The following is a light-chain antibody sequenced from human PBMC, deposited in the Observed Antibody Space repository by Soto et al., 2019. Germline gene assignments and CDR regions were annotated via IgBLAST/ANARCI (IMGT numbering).Light chain of an antibody. CDR2: STN. J-gene: IGLJ3*02. CDR1: SGSVSTSYY. CDR3: VLYMGSGIWV. Sequence: QAVVTQEPSFSVSPGRPVTLTCGLSSGSVSTSYYPSWYQQTPGQAPRTLIYSTNTRSSGVPDRFSGSILGNKAALTITGAQADDESDYYCVLYMGSGIWVFGGGTKVTVL. V-gene: IGLV8-61*01.